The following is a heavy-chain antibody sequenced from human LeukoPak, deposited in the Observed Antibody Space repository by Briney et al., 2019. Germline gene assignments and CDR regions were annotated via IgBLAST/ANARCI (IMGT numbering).Heavy chain of an antibody. Sequence: VSVKVSCKASGYTFTGYYMHWVRQAPGQGLEWMGVINPSGGFTSYAQKFQGRVTMTRDTSTTTVYMELSSLRSEDTAVYYCARDRAEDTAMGDYWGQGTLVTVSS. D-gene: IGHD5-18*01. CDR3: ARDRAEDTAMGDY. CDR2: INPSGGFT. J-gene: IGHJ4*02. V-gene: IGHV1-46*01. CDR1: GYTFTGYY.